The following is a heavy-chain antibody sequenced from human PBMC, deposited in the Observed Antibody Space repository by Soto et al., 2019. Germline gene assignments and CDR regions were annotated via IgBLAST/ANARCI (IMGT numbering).Heavy chain of an antibody. J-gene: IGHJ4*02. CDR1: GYTFTSYG. Sequence: QVPLVQSGAEVKKPGASVKVSCKASGYTFTSYGISWVRQAPGQGLEWMGWISAYNGNTNYAQKLQGRVTMTTDTSTSTAYMELRSLRSDDTAMYYCARDYVDIVLVPAAMDNGYWGQGTLVTVSS. CDR3: ARDYVDIVLVPAAMDNGY. V-gene: IGHV1-18*01. CDR2: ISAYNGNT. D-gene: IGHD2-2*01.